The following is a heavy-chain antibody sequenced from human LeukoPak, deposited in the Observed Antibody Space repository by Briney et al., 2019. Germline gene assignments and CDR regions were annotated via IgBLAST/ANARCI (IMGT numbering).Heavy chain of an antibody. CDR1: GFTFSSYW. D-gene: IGHD1-14*01. J-gene: IGHJ4*02. CDR3: ARDLLQGAGIQFDY. Sequence: GGSLRLSCAASGFTFSSYWLSWVRQAPGKGLEWVATIKQDGSEKYYVDSVRGRFTISRDNAKNSLDLQMDSLRAEDTAVYYCARDLLQGAGIQFDYWGQGSLVTVSS. CDR2: IKQDGSEK. V-gene: IGHV3-7*01.